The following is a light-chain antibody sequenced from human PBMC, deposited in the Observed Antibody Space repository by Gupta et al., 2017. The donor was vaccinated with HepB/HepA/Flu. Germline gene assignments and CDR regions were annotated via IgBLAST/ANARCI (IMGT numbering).Light chain of an antibody. V-gene: IGKV1-39*01. J-gene: IGKJ1*01. CDR1: QNIDNF. CDR3: QQTDNSPKT. Sequence: DIQMTQSPSSLSASVGDRVTITCRASQNIDNFLYWYQQKPGKAPNLLIHAASSVHSGVPSRFSGSGSGTDFTLTISRRQPEDSATFYCQQTDNSPKTFGQGTRVEIK. CDR2: AAS.